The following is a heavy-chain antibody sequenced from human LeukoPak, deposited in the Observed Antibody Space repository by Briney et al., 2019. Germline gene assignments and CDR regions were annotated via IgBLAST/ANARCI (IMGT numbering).Heavy chain of an antibody. CDR3: ARDRVVRAEGVDP. J-gene: IGHJ5*02. D-gene: IGHD2-15*01. V-gene: IGHV4-39*07. Sequence: SETLSLTCTVAGGSISSSSYYWGWIRQPPGTGLEWIGSIYYSGSTYYNPSLKSRVTISVDTSKNQFSLKLSSVTAADTAVYYCARDRVVRAEGVDPWGQGTLVTVSS. CDR2: IYYSGST. CDR1: GGSISSSSYY.